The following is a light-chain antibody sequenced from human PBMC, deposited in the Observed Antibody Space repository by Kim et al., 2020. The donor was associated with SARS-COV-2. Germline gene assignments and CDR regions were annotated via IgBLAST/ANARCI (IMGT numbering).Light chain of an antibody. J-gene: IGLJ2*01. CDR1: KLGDKY. Sequence: SYELTQPPSVSVYPGQTASISCSGDKLGDKYACWYQQKPGQSPVLVIYEDTKRPSGIPERFSGSNSGNTATLTISGTQAVDEADYYCQAWDSSTVVFGGG. CDR2: EDT. V-gene: IGLV3-1*01. CDR3: QAWDSSTVV.